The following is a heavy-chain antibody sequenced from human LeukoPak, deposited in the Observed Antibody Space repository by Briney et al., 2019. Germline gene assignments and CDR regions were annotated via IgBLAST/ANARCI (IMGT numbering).Heavy chain of an antibody. CDR2: IYSGGST. Sequence: GGSLRLSCAASGFTVSSNYMSWVRQAPGKGLEWVSVIYSGGSTYYADSVKGRFTISRDNAKNSLYLQMNSLRAEDMALYYCAKGTGYDFWSGQTGFDYWGQGTLVTVSS. CDR1: GFTVSSNY. J-gene: IGHJ4*02. D-gene: IGHD3-3*01. CDR3: AKGTGYDFWSGQTGFDY. V-gene: IGHV3-53*05.